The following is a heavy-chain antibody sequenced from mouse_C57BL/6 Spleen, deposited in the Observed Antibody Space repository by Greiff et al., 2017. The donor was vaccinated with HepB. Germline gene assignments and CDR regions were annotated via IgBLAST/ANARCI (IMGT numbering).Heavy chain of an antibody. D-gene: IGHD1-1*02. CDR1: GYTFTSYW. CDR2: IYPGSGST. V-gene: IGHV1-55*01. CDR3: ARFDYGLYYFDY. J-gene: IGHJ2*01. Sequence: VQLQQSGAELVKPGASVKMSCKASGYTFTSYWITWVKQRPGQGLEWIGDIYPGSGSTNYNEKFKSKATLTVDTSSSTAYMQLSSLTSEDSAVYYCARFDYGLYYFDYWGQGTTLTVSS.